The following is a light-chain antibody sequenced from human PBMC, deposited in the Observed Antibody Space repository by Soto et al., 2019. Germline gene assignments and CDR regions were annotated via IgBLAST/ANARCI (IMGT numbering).Light chain of an antibody. J-gene: IGKJ1*01. CDR2: ATS. CDR1: QGISSW. V-gene: IGKV1-12*01. CDR3: LQDHDDSWT. Sequence: DIQRTESPSSVSASVGDRVTITCRASQGISSWLSWYQQKPGKAPKLLIYATSNLQSGVPSRFRGSRSGTEFTLTVSSLQPEDFATYYCLQDHDDSWTFGQGTKVDIK.